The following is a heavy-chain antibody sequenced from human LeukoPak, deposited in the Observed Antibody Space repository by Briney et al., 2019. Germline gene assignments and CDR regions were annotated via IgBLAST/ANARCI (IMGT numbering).Heavy chain of an antibody. D-gene: IGHD6-13*01. V-gene: IGHV3-23*01. CDR3: AKDAAGPEY. Sequence: GGSLRLSCAASGPTFSDYSMTWVRQAPGKGLFWVSGISAGGGSTYYADSVKGRFTISRDNSRNTLHLQMNSLRAEDTAVYYCAKDAAGPEYWGRGTLVTVAS. CDR1: GPTFSDYS. CDR2: ISAGGGST. J-gene: IGHJ4*02.